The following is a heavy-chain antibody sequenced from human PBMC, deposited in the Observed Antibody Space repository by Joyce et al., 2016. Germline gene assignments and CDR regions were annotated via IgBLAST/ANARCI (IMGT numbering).Heavy chain of an antibody. Sequence: QVQLVQSGAEVKKPGASLKVSCKTSGYPFGDYYIIWVRQDPGQGLEWLGWSRPKTGETKYSQEFQARVTVSRDTSTRTVYMDLTRLTFDDTAVYYWARSDPAFDWFAPWGQGSQVSV. CDR1: GYPFGDYY. J-gene: IGHJ5*02. CDR2: SRPKTGET. D-gene: IGHD3-3*02. V-gene: IGHV1-2*02. CDR3: ARSDPAFDWFAP.